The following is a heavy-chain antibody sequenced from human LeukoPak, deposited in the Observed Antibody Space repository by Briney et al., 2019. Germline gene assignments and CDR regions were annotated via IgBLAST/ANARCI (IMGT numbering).Heavy chain of an antibody. CDR3: AKGGELLVSYHYYMDV. CDR2: ISGSGGST. Sequence: PGRSLRLSPAASGFVFSSYAMSGVRQAPGKGLEWVSGISGSGGSTYYTDSVKGRFTMSRDNSKKPVYLQMNSLRAEDTALYYCAKGGELLVSYHYYMDVWGKGTTVTVSS. CDR1: GFVFSSYA. J-gene: IGHJ6*03. V-gene: IGHV3-23*01. D-gene: IGHD3-16*01.